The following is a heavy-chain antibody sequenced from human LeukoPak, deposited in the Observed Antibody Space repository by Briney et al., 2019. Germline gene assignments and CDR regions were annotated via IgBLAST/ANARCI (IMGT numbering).Heavy chain of an antibody. D-gene: IGHD1-26*01. V-gene: IGHV4-39*01. CDR1: GGSISSSSYF. CDR3: ANSIVGAATAIDY. Sequence: NASETLSLTCTVSGGSISSSSYFWGWIRQPPGKGMEWIASIYYSGSTYYNPSLKSRVTISVDTSENQFFLKLSSVTAADTAVYYCANSIVGAATAIDYWGQGTLVTVSS. J-gene: IGHJ4*02. CDR2: IYYSGST.